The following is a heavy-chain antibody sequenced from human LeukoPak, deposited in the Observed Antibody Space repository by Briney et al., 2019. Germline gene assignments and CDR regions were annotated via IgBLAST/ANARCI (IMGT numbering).Heavy chain of an antibody. V-gene: IGHV1-18*01. J-gene: IGHJ6*02. CDR3: ARDVGVAGTPIYYYYGMDV. CDR1: GYTFTSYG. CDR2: ISAYNGNT. Sequence: GASVKVSCKASGYTFTSYGISWVRQAPGQGLEWMEWISAYNGNTNYAQKLQGRVTMTTDTSTSTAYMELRSLRSDDTAVYYCARDVGVAGTPIYYYYGMDVWGQGTTVTVSS. D-gene: IGHD6-19*01.